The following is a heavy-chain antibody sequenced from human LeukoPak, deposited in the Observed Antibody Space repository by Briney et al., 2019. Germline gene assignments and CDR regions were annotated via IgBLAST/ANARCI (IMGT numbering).Heavy chain of an antibody. CDR2: IKQDGSET. V-gene: IGHV3-7*05. D-gene: IGHD6-19*01. CDR3: ARGSSGWYD. J-gene: IGHJ4*02. CDR1: GFSFSSCA. Sequence: GGSLRLSCAASGFSFSSCAMNWVRQAPGKGLEWVANIKQDGSETSYVDSVKGRFTISRDNANNSLSLLMNSLGAEDTAVYYCARGSSGWYDWGQGTLVTVSS.